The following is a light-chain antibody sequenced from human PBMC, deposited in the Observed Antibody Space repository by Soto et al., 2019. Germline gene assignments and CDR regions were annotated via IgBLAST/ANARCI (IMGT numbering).Light chain of an antibody. CDR3: QHYNNWPRT. CDR2: GTS. J-gene: IGKJ1*01. CDR1: QSVSSG. V-gene: IGKV3-15*01. Sequence: EIVMTQSPATLSVSPGERATLSCRARQSVSSGLAWYQQKPGQAPRLLIYGTSTRATGIPARFSGSGSGTEFTLTISSLQSEDFAVYYCQHYNNWPRTFGQGTKVEIK.